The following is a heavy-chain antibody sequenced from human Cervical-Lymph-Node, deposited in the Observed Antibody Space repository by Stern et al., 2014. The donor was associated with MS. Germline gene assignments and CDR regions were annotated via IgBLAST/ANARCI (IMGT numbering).Heavy chain of an antibody. J-gene: IGHJ4*02. Sequence: QVQLQESGPGLVKPSKTLSLNCTVSGGSIRSGGYYWSWIRQHQGKGLVWIGYIYYSVSTYYNPSLKSRVTISVDTSKNQFSLKLSSVTAADTAVYYCARGRDGYKSHFDYWGQGTLVTVSS. CDR1: GGSIRSGGYY. V-gene: IGHV4-31*03. D-gene: IGHD5-24*01. CDR3: ARGRDGYKSHFDY. CDR2: IYYSVST.